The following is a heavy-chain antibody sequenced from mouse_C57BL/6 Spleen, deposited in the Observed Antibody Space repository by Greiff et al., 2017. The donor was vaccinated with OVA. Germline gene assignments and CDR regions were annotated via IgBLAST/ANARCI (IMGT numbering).Heavy chain of an antibody. CDR1: GYTFTSYN. V-gene: IGHV1-12*01. CDR3: ARSVRAMDY. J-gene: IGHJ4*01. D-gene: IGHD2-13*01. Sequence: QVQLQQSGAELVRPGASVKMSCKASGYTFTSYNMHWVKQTPRKGLEWIGAIYPGNGDTSYNQKFKGKATLTVDKSSSTAYMQLSSLTSEDAAVYYCARSVRAMDYWGQGTSVTVSS. CDR2: IYPGNGDT.